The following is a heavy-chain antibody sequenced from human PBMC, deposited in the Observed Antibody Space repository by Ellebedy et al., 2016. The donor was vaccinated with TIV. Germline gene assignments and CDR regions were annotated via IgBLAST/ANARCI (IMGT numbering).Heavy chain of an antibody. CDR1: GFSFSTYW. J-gene: IGHJ4*02. V-gene: IGHV3-7*01. Sequence: GESLKISCEGSGFSFSTYWMTWVRQAPGKGLEWVANINLDGSQKDYLDSVKGRFTISRDNAKTSLYLEMNSLRAEDTAVYYCTRSSPREFWGQGTLVTVSS. D-gene: IGHD2-15*01. CDR2: INLDGSQK. CDR3: TRSSPREF.